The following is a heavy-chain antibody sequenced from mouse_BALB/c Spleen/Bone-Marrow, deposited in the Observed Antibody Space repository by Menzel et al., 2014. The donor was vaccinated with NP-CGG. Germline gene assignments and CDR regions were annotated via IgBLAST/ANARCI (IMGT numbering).Heavy chain of an antibody. J-gene: IGHJ2*01. CDR1: GYTSTNYW. CDR3: ARIYYYGRDY. V-gene: IGHV1-7*01. Sequence: QVHVKQSGAELAKPGASVKMSCKASGYTSTNYWMHWVKQRPGQGLEWIGYINPSTGYTEYNQKFKDKATLTADESSSTAYMQLSSLTSEDSAVYYCARIYYYGRDYWGQGTTLTVSS. D-gene: IGHD1-1*01. CDR2: INPSTGYT.